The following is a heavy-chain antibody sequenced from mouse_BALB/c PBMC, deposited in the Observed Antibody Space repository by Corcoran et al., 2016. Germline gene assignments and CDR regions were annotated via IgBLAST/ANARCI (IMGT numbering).Heavy chain of an antibody. CDR3: AREVYYGSSYCFAY. D-gene: IGHD1-1*01. V-gene: IGHV3-6*02. Sequence: DVQLQESGPGLVKPSQSLSLTCSVTGYSITSGFYWNWIRQFPGNKLEWMGYISYDGNNNYNPSLKNRVSITRDTSKNQFFLNLNSVTTEDTATYYCAREVYYGSSYCFAYWCQGTLVTVSA. J-gene: IGHJ3*01. CDR2: ISYDGNN. CDR1: GYSITSGFY.